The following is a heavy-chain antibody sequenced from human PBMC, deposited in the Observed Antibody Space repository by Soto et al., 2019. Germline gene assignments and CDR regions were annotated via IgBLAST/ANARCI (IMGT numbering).Heavy chain of an antibody. Sequence: QVQLQESGPGLVKPSQTLSLTCTVSGGSISSGDYYWSWIRQPPGKGLEWIGYIYYIGSTYYNPSLKSRVTISVDTSKNQFSLKLSSVTAADTAVYYCASAYNYYDSSGRKYYYYGMDVWGQGTTVTVSS. J-gene: IGHJ6*02. CDR2: IYYIGST. CDR1: GGSISSGDYY. V-gene: IGHV4-30-4*01. D-gene: IGHD3-22*01. CDR3: ASAYNYYDSSGRKYYYYGMDV.